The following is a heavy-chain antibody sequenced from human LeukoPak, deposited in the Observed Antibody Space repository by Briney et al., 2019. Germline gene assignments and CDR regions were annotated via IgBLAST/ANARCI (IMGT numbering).Heavy chain of an antibody. D-gene: IGHD2-15*01. CDR1: GLSFSNYA. CDR2: ISGSGGTT. Sequence: GSLRLSCAASGLSFSNYAVSWVRQAPGKGLEWVSAISGSGGTTFYADSVKGRFTISRDNSNNTLYLQMNSLRAEDTALYYCAKDLARYCSGDRCPREFDNWGQGTLVTVSS. J-gene: IGHJ4*02. V-gene: IGHV3-23*01. CDR3: AKDLARYCSGDRCPREFDN.